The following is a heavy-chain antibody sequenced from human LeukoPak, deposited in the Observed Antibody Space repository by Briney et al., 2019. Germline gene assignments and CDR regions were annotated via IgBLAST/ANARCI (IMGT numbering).Heavy chain of an antibody. CDR2: INHSGST. CDR1: GGSFSGYY. J-gene: IGHJ6*03. CDR3: ARQSLRYYYYMDV. V-gene: IGHV4-34*01. Sequence: PSETLSLTCTVYGGSFSGYYWSWIRQPPGKGLEWIGEINHSGSTNYNPSLKSRVTISVDTSKNQFSLKLSSVTAADTAVYYCARQSLRYYYYMDVWGKGTTVTISS.